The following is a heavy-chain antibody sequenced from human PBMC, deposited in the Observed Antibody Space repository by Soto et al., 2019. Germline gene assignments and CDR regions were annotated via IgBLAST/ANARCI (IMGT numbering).Heavy chain of an antibody. J-gene: IGHJ5*02. CDR3: AKDWGSSGWFNWFDP. CDR2: ISHDGSEE. Sequence: QVLLVESGGGVVQPGRSLTLLRAPWSYTQSTSRVLCLRDARGEGLEWVAMISHDGSEEHYADPVKGRFTISRDNSKNILYLQMNSLRTEDTAVYYCAKDWGSSGWFNWFDPWGQGTLVTVSS. CDR1: SYTQSTSR. D-gene: IGHD6-19*01. V-gene: IGHV3-30*18.